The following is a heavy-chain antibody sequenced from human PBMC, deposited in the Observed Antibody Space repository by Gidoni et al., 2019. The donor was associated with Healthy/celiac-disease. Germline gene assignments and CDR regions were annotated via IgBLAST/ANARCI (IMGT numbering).Heavy chain of an antibody. Sequence: QVQLVESGGGVVQPGRSLGPSWAASGFTSASQAIDWVRQAPGKGLEWVAVISYDGSNKYYADSVKGRFTISRDNSKNTLYLQMNSLRAEDTAVYYCAVDYYGSGSYYRETYYYYGMDVWGQGTTVTVSS. CDR1: GFTSASQA. D-gene: IGHD3-10*01. CDR2: ISYDGSNK. V-gene: IGHV3-30*04. CDR3: AVDYYGSGSYYRETYYYYGMDV. J-gene: IGHJ6*02.